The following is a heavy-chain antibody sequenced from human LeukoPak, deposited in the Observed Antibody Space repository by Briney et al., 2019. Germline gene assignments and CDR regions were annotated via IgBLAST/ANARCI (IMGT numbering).Heavy chain of an antibody. V-gene: IGHV1-18*01. J-gene: IGHJ4*02. CDR3: AAPGRYYFGSGSYYYAY. CDR2: ISAYNGNT. CDR1: GYTFTSYG. Sequence: ASVKVSCKASGYTFTSYGISWVRQAPGQGLEWMGWISAYNGNTNYAQKLQGRVTMTTDTSTSTAYMELRSLRSDDTAVYYCAAPGRYYFGSGSYYYAYWGQGTLVTVSS. D-gene: IGHD3-10*01.